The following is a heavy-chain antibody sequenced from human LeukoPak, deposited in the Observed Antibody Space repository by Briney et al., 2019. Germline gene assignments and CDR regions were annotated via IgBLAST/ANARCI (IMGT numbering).Heavy chain of an antibody. J-gene: IGHJ1*01. CDR1: GGSISSSSYY. CDR2: IYYSGST. CDR3: ARGVTGGWYGDFQH. D-gene: IGHD6-19*01. V-gene: IGHV4-61*01. Sequence: ASETLSLTCTVSGGSISSSSYYWSWIRQPPGKGLDWIGYIYYSGSTNYNPSLKSRVTISVDTSKNQFSLKLSSVTAADTAVYYCARGVTGGWYGDFQHWGQGTLVTVSS.